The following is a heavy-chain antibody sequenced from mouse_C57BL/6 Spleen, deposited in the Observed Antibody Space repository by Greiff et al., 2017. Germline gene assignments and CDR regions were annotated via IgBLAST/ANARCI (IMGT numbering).Heavy chain of an antibody. CDR2: IWSGGST. CDR1: GFSLTSYG. Sequence: VQLQQSGPGLVQPSQSLSITCTVSGFSLTSYGVHWVRQSPGKGLEWLGVIWSGGSTDYNAAFISSLSISKDNSKGQVFFKMNSLQADDTAIYYCATYGSSWYFDVWGTGTTVTVSS. J-gene: IGHJ1*03. CDR3: ATYGSSWYFDV. D-gene: IGHD1-1*01. V-gene: IGHV2-2*01.